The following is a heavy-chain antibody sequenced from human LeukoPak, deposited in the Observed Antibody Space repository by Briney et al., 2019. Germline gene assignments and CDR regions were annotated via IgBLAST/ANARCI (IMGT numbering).Heavy chain of an antibody. CDR3: ARHAWQWLVVGAFDY. CDR1: GGSISSYY. J-gene: IGHJ4*02. Sequence: SETLSLTCTVSGGSISSYYWSWIRQPPGKGLEWIGYIYYSGSTNYNPSLKSRVTISVDTSKNQFSLKLSSVTAADTAVYYCARHAWQWLVVGAFDYWGQGTLVTVSS. V-gene: IGHV4-59*08. D-gene: IGHD6-19*01. CDR2: IYYSGST.